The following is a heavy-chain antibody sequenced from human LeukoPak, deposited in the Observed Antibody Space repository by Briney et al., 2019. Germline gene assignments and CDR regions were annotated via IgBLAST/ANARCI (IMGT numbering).Heavy chain of an antibody. CDR1: GDTFSNFA. Sequence: ASVKVSCKASGDTFSNFAISWVRQAPGQGLEWMGWISGYNGITDYAQNLQGRVTMTTRTSTSTAYMELRGLRSDDTAVYYCARDLMYYYDSVSYHFDYWGQGTLVTVSS. CDR3: ARDLMYYYDSVSYHFDY. J-gene: IGHJ4*02. CDR2: ISGYNGIT. V-gene: IGHV1-18*01. D-gene: IGHD3-22*01.